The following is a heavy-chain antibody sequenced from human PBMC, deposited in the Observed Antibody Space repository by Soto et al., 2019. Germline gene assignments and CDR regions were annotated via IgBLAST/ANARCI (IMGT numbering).Heavy chain of an antibody. Sequence: PGESLKISCKGSGYSFTSYWIGWVRQMPGKGLEWMGIIYPGDSDTRYSPSFQGQVTISADKSISTAYLQWSSLKASDTAMYYCARHVAVTTSSNWFDPWGQGTLVTVSS. D-gene: IGHD4-17*01. CDR1: GYSFTSYW. CDR3: ARHVAVTTSSNWFDP. CDR2: IYPGDSDT. V-gene: IGHV5-51*01. J-gene: IGHJ5*02.